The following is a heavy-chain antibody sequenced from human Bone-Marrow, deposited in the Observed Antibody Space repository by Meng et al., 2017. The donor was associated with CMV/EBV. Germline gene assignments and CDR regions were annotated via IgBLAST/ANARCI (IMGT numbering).Heavy chain of an antibody. CDR2: ISAYNGNT. D-gene: IGHD1-26*01. V-gene: IGHV1-18*01. Sequence: ASVKVSCKASGYTFTSYGISWVRQAPGQGLEWMGWISAYNGNTNYAQKLQGRVTMTTDTSTSTAYMELRSLRSDDTAVYYCASTTIVGATTGAFDIWGQGTMVTVSS. CDR3: ASTTIVGATTGAFDI. CDR1: GYTFTSYG. J-gene: IGHJ3*02.